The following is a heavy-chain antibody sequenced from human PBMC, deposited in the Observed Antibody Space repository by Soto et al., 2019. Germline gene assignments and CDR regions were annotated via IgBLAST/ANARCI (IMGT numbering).Heavy chain of an antibody. CDR2: INPSGGST. V-gene: IGHV1-46*01. CDR1: GYTFTSYY. Sequence: GASVKVSCKASGYTFTSYYMHWVRQAPGQGLEWMGIINPSGGSTSYAQKFQGRVTMTRDTSTSTVYMELSSLRSEDTAVYYCARDGDCISTSCYDYYYGMDVWGQGTTVTVS. D-gene: IGHD2-2*01. CDR3: ARDGDCISTSCYDYYYGMDV. J-gene: IGHJ6*02.